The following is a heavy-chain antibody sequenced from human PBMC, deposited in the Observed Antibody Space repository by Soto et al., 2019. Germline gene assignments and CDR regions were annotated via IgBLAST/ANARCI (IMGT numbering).Heavy chain of an antibody. CDR2: ISTTSTYT. CDR3: ARDDGLSSTNVKAFDI. Sequence: EFQLVESGGGLVEPGESLRLSCAASGFTFSRYYMNWVRQAPGKGLEWVSSISTTSTYTHYADSLKGRFTISRDNAKKLLYLQMDRLRAEDTPVYYWARDDGLSSTNVKAFDIWGEGTKFTFSS. J-gene: IGHJ3*02. CDR1: GFTFSRYY. D-gene: IGHD2-2*01. V-gene: IGHV3-21*01.